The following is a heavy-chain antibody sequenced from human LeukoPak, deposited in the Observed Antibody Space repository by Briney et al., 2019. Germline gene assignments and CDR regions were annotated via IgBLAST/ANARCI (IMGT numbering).Heavy chain of an antibody. D-gene: IGHD4-11*01. CDR3: ARHLDYSNYFDY. Sequence: SETLSLTCTVSGGSISSYYWSWIRQPPGKGLEWIGYIYTSGSPNYNPSLKSRVTISVDTSKNQFSLKLSSVTAADTAVYYCARHLDYSNYFDYWGQGTLVTVSS. CDR1: GGSISSYY. V-gene: IGHV4-4*09. CDR2: IYTSGSP. J-gene: IGHJ4*02.